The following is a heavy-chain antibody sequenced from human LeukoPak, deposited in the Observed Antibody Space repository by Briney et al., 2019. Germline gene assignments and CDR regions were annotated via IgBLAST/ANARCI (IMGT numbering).Heavy chain of an antibody. CDR3: ARLEYVSSWYRGWFDP. CDR1: GYSFTSYW. CDR2: IYPGDSDT. D-gene: IGHD6-13*01. J-gene: IGHJ5*02. Sequence: GESLKISCKGSGYSFTSYWIGWVRQMPGKGLEWMGIIYPGDSDTRYSPSFQGQVTISADKSISTAYLQWSSLKASDTAMYYCARLEYVSSWYRGWFDPWGQGTLVTVSS. V-gene: IGHV5-51*01.